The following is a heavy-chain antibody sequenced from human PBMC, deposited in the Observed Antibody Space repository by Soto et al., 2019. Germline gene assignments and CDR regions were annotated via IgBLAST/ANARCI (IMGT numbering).Heavy chain of an antibody. J-gene: IGHJ5*02. CDR1: GRSISEINSY. CDR3: ARPEGGYGSGYSWFDP. Sequence: PWETLSLTCSVSGRSISEINSYWGWIRQTPGEGLEWIGTIHHTGSTYYNPSLKSRVIISLDTSKNQFSLKLSSVTAADTALYYCARPEGGYGSGYSWFDPWGQGTRVTVSS. V-gene: IGHV4-39*01. D-gene: IGHD5-12*01. CDR2: IHHTGST.